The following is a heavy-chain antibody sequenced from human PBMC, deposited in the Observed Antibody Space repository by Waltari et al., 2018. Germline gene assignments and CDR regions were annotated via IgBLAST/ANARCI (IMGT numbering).Heavy chain of an antibody. CDR3: ARDLVAGSGSCGS. J-gene: IGHJ5*02. CDR1: GFTFTHYW. Sequence: EVQLVESGGDRVQAGGSLRLSCAASGFTFTHYWMHWVRQVPGRGLVWVSRISKDGTTTNYADFVRGRFTISRDNAKKTLYLQMNSLRPDDTAIYYCARDLVAGSGSCGSWGQGTLVTVSS. CDR2: ISKDGTTT. V-gene: IGHV3-74*01. D-gene: IGHD3-10*01.